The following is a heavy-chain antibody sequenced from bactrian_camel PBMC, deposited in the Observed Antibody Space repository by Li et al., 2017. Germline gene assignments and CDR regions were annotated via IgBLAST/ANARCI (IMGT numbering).Heavy chain of an antibody. CDR1: GATQDNGC. D-gene: IGHD4*01. J-gene: IGHJ4*01. V-gene: IGHV3S53*01. Sequence: QLVESGGESVQAGGSLRLSCVASGATQDNGCMGWFRQAPGKEREGVATIDTDGSTNYADSVKGRFTISRDNDKNTLYLQMSSLEPEDTAMYYCAADHAYDRICGEAVMTEGITAFIYSGQGTQVTVS. CDR2: IDTDGST.